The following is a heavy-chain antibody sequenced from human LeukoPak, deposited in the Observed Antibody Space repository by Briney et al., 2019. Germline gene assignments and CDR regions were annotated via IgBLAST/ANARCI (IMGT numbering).Heavy chain of an antibody. D-gene: IGHD2-8*01. CDR1: GFTFSTYA. CDR3: ARAGHCTNGICYTADFDY. Sequence: GGSLRLSCTASGFTFSTYAMSWVRQAPGKGLEWVSAITDSGGNTYYAAPVKGRFTISRDNSKNTLYLQMNSLRAEDTAVYYCARAGHCTNGICYTADFDYWGQGSLVTVSS. V-gene: IGHV3-23*01. CDR2: ITDSGGNT. J-gene: IGHJ4*02.